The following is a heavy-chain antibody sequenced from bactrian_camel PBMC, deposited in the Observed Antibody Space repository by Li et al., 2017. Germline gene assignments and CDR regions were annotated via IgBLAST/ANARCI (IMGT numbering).Heavy chain of an antibody. V-gene: IGHV3S26*01. Sequence: QLVESGGGSVQAGGSLRLSCAVSGSTISTYWMGWFRQRPGKAREEVAVVGDDGAIRYADSVKGRFTASKDNAKNTLYLEMIALKVEDTGMYYCAADRCLIEYGGRWLRAAIHTGQGTQVTVS. CDR1: GSTISTYW. D-gene: IGHD6*01. J-gene: IGHJ4*01. CDR2: VGDDGAI.